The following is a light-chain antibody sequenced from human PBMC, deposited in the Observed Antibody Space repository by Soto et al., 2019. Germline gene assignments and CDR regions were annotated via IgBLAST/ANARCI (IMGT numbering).Light chain of an antibody. CDR1: RSDVGRYNY. J-gene: IGLJ1*01. CDR3: TSYTRDTALV. Sequence: QSALTQPASVSGSPGQSITISCTGTRSDVGRYNYVSWYQQHPGKAPKLLIYEVTYRPSGVSTRFSASKSGSTASLTISGLQAEDEADYHCTSYTRDTALVFGTGTKVTVL. CDR2: EVT. V-gene: IGLV2-14*01.